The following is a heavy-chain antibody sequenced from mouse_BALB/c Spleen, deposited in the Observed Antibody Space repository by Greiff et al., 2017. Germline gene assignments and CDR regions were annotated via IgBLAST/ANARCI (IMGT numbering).Heavy chain of an antibody. J-gene: IGHJ4*01. CDR1: GYSITSDYA. CDR3: ARCPYYGNSYAMDY. V-gene: IGHV3-2*02. D-gene: IGHD2-10*01. CDR2: ISYSGST. Sequence: EVKLMESGPGLVKPSQSLSLTCTVTGYSITSDYAWNWIRQFPGNKLEWMGYISYSGSTSYNPSLKSRISITRDTSKNQFFLQLNSVTTEDTATYYCARCPYYGNSYAMDYWGQGTSVTVSS.